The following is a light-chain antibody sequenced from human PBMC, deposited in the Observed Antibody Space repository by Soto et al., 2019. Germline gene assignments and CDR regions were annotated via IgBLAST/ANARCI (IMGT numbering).Light chain of an antibody. CDR3: GSYIPNNSTYV. V-gene: IGLV2-14*03. J-gene: IGLJ1*01. CDR1: SSDVGGYNY. CDR2: DVS. Sequence: QSALTQPASVSGSPGQSITISCTGTSSDVGGYNYVSWYQHHPGKAPKRMIHDVSNRPSGVSNRFSGSKSGNTASLTISGLQAEDEADYYCGSYIPNNSTYVFGTGTKLTVL.